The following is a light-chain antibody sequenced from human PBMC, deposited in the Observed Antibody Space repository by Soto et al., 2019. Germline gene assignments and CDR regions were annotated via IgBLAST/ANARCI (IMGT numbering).Light chain of an antibody. CDR2: DAS. V-gene: IGKV1-5*01. CDR1: QSISSW. CDR3: QQYKSFSWT. Sequence: DIQMTQSPSTLSASVGDRVTITCRASQSISSWLAWYQQKPGKAPELLIYDASSLESGVPSRFSGSGSETEFTLTISSLQPDDFATYYCQQYKSFSWTFGQGTKVDI. J-gene: IGKJ1*01.